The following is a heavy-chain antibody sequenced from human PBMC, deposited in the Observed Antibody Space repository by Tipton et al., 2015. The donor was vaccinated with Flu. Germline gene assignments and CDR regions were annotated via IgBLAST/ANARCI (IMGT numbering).Heavy chain of an antibody. J-gene: IGHJ4*02. Sequence: TLSLTCTVSGDSLRSYYWSWIRQSPGKGLEWIGYIYYSGNTNQNPSLKSRVTISVDTSKNQFSLKLSSVTAADTAVYYCARVRSSSWAGAFDDWGQGTLVTVSS. CDR1: GDSLRSYY. D-gene: IGHD6-13*01. CDR2: IYYSGNT. V-gene: IGHV4-59*01. CDR3: ARVRSSSWAGAFDD.